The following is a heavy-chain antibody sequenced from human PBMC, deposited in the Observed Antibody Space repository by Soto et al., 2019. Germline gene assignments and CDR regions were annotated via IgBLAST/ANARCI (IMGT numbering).Heavy chain of an antibody. V-gene: IGHV3-21*01. Sequence: PGGSLRLSCAASGFTFSSYSMNLVRQATGKGLEWVSSISSSSYTYYADSVKGRFTISRDNDKNSLYPQMNSLLAEDTAVYYCARHVDPEAPWGQGTLVTVSS. CDR2: ISSSSYT. J-gene: IGHJ5*02. D-gene: IGHD5-12*01. CDR1: GFTFSSYS. CDR3: ARHVDPEAP.